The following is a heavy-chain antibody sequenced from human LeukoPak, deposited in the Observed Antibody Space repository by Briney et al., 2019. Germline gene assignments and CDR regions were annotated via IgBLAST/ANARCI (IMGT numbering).Heavy chain of an antibody. Sequence: ASVKVSCKASGYTFTGYYMHWVRQAPGQGLEWMGRINPNSGGTNYAQKFQGRVTMTTDTSISTAYMELSRLRSDDTAVYYCARDSVPHYYDSSGYYGSTDNFDYWGQGTLVTVSS. CDR1: GYTFTGYY. V-gene: IGHV1-2*06. J-gene: IGHJ4*02. CDR3: ARDSVPHYYDSSGYYGSTDNFDY. CDR2: INPNSGGT. D-gene: IGHD3-22*01.